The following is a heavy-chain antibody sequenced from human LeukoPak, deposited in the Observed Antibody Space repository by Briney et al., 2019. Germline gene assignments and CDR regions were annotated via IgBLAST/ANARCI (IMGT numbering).Heavy chain of an antibody. Sequence: ASVKVSCKASGYTFTGYYMHWVRQAPGQGLEWMGWINPNSGGTNYAQKFQGRVTMTRDTSISTAYMELSRLRSDDTAVYYCARDAGQWLVQSNPFDYWGQGTLVTVSS. V-gene: IGHV1-2*02. CDR1: GYTFTGYY. CDR2: INPNSGGT. D-gene: IGHD6-19*01. CDR3: ARDAGQWLVQSNPFDY. J-gene: IGHJ4*02.